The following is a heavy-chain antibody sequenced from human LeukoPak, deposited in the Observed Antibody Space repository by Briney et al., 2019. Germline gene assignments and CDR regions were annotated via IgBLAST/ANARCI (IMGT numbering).Heavy chain of an antibody. J-gene: IGHJ4*02. CDR2: INPNSGGT. V-gene: IGHV1-2*02. CDR1: GYTFTGYY. D-gene: IGHD3-10*01. CDR3: ARILDYYGSGSFDY. Sequence: EAPVKVSCKASGYTFTGYYMHWVRQAPGQGLEWMGWINPNSGGTNYAQKFQGRVTMTRDTSISTAYMELSRLRSDDTAVYYCARILDYYGSGSFDYWGQGTLVTVSS.